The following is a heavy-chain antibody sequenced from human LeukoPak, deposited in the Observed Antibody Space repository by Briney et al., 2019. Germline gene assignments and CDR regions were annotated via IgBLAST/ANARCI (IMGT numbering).Heavy chain of an antibody. D-gene: IGHD7-27*01. Sequence: PGGSLRLSCAASGLTFSRNYTRWVRQAPGQGLEWVSIIYSGGSTIYGDSVKGRFTISRDSSKNTLFRHRNSLRAEDTAVYYCARKMGDWGRAFDFWGQGTMVTVSS. V-gene: IGHV3-53*01. CDR2: IYSGGST. CDR1: GLTFSRNY. CDR3: ARKMGDWGRAFDF. J-gene: IGHJ3*01.